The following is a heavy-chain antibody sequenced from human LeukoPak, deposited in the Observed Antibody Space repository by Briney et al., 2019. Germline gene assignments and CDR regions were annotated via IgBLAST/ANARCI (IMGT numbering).Heavy chain of an antibody. CDR3: ARDKSDYGGNPRFYFDY. J-gene: IGHJ4*02. Sequence: PGGSLRLSCAASGFTFLSYAIHWVRQAPGKGLEWVAVISYDGSNKYYADSVKGRFTISRDNSKNTLYLQMNSLRAEDTAVYYCARDKSDYGGNPRFYFDYWGQGTLVTVSS. CDR1: GFTFLSYA. V-gene: IGHV3-30*04. CDR2: ISYDGSNK. D-gene: IGHD4-23*01.